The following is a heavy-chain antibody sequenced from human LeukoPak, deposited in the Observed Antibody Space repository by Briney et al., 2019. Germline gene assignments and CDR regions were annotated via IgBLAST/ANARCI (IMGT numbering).Heavy chain of an antibody. V-gene: IGHV3-48*01. CDR1: RFSFSSFN. CDR2: ISPSSDHI. J-gene: IGHJ4*02. CDR3: ASPVEVAGRGGF. D-gene: IGHD6-19*01. Sequence: GGSLRLFCAVSRFSFSSFNMHWVRQAPGKGLEWVSYISPSSDHIDYADFVKGRFTISRDNAKNSVYLQMNSLRAEDTALYYCASPVEVAGRGGFWGQGTLVTVSS.